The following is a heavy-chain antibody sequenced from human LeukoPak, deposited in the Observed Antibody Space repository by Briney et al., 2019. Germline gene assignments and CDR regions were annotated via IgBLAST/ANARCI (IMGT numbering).Heavy chain of an antibody. J-gene: IGHJ4*02. Sequence: GGSLRLSCAASGFTFSSYAMSWVRQAPGKGLEWASTISGSGGSTYYADSVKGRFTISRDNSKNTLYLQMNSLRAEDTAVYYCAKGEDMVALTAPFDYWGQGTLVTVSS. CDR3: AKGEDMVALTAPFDY. D-gene: IGHD5-12*01. CDR1: GFTFSSYA. V-gene: IGHV3-23*01. CDR2: ISGSGGST.